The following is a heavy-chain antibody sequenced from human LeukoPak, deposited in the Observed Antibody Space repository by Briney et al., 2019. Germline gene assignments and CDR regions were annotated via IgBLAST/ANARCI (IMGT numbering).Heavy chain of an antibody. Sequence: ASVKVSCKASGYTFTSYAMNWVRQAPGQGLEWMGWINTNTGNPTYAQGFTGRFVFSLDTSVSTAYLQISSLKAEDTAVYYCARADYDPNYYYYYGMDVWGQGTTVTVSS. J-gene: IGHJ6*02. D-gene: IGHD4-17*01. CDR2: INTNTGNP. CDR1: GYTFTSYA. CDR3: ARADYDPNYYYYYGMDV. V-gene: IGHV7-4-1*02.